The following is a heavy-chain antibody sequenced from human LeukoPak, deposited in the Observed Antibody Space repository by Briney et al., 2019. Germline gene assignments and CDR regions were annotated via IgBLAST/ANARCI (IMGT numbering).Heavy chain of an antibody. J-gene: IGHJ6*03. D-gene: IGHD3-3*01. V-gene: IGHV3-48*03. CDR2: ISSSGSTI. Sequence: PGGSLRLSCAASGFTFSSYEVNWVRQAPGKGLEWVSYISSSGSTIYYADSVKGRFTISRDNAKNSLYLQMNSLRAEDTAVYYCAKIGRYYDFWTGFYEEEVDYMDVWGKGTTVTVSS. CDR3: AKIGRYYDFWTGFYEEEVDYMDV. CDR1: GFTFSSYE.